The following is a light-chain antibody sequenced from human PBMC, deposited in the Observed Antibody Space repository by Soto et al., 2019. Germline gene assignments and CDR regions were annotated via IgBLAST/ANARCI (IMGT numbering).Light chain of an antibody. Sequence: EIVLTQSPGTLSLSPGERATLSCRASQTVSTNYLAWYQQKPGQAPRLLIYGASKRATGIPDRFSGSGSGTDFTLTISRLEPEDFAVYYCHQYVSSWTFGQGTKVDIK. V-gene: IGKV3-20*01. CDR2: GAS. CDR1: QTVSTNY. J-gene: IGKJ1*01. CDR3: HQYVSSWT.